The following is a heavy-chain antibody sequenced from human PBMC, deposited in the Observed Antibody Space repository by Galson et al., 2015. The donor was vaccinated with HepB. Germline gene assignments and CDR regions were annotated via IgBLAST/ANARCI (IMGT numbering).Heavy chain of an antibody. J-gene: IGHJ6*02. CDR2: IIPIFGTA. Sequence: SVKVSCKASGGTFSSYAISWVRQAPGQGLEWMGGIIPIFGTANYAQKFQGRVTITADESTSTAYMELSSLRSEDTAVYYCARAEFLGDPNWGYYYYGMDVWGQGTTVTVSS. D-gene: IGHD4-17*01. CDR1: GGTFSSYA. V-gene: IGHV1-69*13. CDR3: ARAEFLGDPNWGYYYYGMDV.